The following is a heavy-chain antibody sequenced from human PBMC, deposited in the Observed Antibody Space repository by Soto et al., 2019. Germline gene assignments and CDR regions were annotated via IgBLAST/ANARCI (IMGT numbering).Heavy chain of an antibody. CDR2: INAGKGNT. CDR1: GYTFTSYG. J-gene: IGHJ3*02. CDR3: ARHCCCVVRFSHLEI. Sequence: ASLKVSCKASGYTFTSYGMHWGRQAPGQRLEWMGWINAGKGNTKYSQKFQGRVTITRDTCASTAYMELSSLRSEDTAVYYCARHCCCVVRFSHLEIWGQRTKVTVS. V-gene: IGHV1-3*01. D-gene: IGHD2-15*01.